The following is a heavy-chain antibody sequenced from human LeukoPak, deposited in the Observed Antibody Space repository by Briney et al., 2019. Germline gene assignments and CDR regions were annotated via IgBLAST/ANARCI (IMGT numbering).Heavy chain of an antibody. CDR2: ISGSGGST. CDR3: AKPFSGYFDY. CDR1: GITFSSYA. D-gene: IGHD3-10*01. Sequence: GGSLRLSCAASGITFSSYAMSWVRQAPGKGLEWVSTISGSGGSTYYADSVKGRFTISRDNSKNTLYLQMNSLRAEDTAVYYCAKPFSGYFDYWGQGTLVTVSS. V-gene: IGHV3-23*01. J-gene: IGHJ4*02.